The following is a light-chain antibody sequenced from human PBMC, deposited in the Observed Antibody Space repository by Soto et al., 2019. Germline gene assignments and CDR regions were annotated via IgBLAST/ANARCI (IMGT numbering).Light chain of an antibody. V-gene: IGLV2-14*01. J-gene: IGLJ1*01. Sequence: QAVVTQPTSVSGSPGQSITISCTGTSSDVGGYDFVSWFQQEPGKAPKLMIYDVNYRPSGISPRFSGSKSGNTASLTISGLQPEDEADYYCCSYAGRSAPYVFGPGTKLTVL. CDR2: DVN. CDR3: CSYAGRSAPYV. CDR1: SSDVGGYDF.